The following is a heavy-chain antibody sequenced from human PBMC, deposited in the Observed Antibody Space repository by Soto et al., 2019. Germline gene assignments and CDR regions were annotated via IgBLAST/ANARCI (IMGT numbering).Heavy chain of an antibody. J-gene: IGHJ5*02. D-gene: IGHD2-8*02. V-gene: IGHV3-15*01. CDR3: TTDGGVSAYPLFWA. CDR2: LKSRRDGGRS. CDR1: GITFTNAW. Sequence: EVQLVESGGCLVKPGGSLRLSCAASGITFTNAWMGWVRQAPGKGLEWIGRLKSRRDGGRSDYAADVQGRFSISKDESKNTLYVQMNSLKTEDTAVYHCTTDGGVSAYPLFWAWGQGTLVPVSS.